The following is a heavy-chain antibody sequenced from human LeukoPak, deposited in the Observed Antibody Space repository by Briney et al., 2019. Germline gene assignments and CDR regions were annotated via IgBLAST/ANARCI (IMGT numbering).Heavy chain of an antibody. CDR3: AKGPLGYCSGGSCYSPN. V-gene: IGHV3-23*01. J-gene: IGHJ4*02. D-gene: IGHD2-15*01. CDR2: ISGSGGST. CDR1: GFTFSSYA. Sequence: PGGSLRLSCAASGFTFSSYAVSWVRQAPGKGLEWVSAISGSGGSTYYADSVKGRFTISRDNSKNTLYLQMNSLRAEDTAVYYCAKGPLGYCSGGSCYSPNWGQGTLVTVSS.